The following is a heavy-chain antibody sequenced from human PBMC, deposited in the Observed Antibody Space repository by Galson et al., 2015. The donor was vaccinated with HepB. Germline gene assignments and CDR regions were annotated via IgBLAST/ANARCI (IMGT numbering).Heavy chain of an antibody. Sequence: SLRLSCAASGFTFRDYYMSWIRRAPGKGLEWISYISSKSRYTSYADSVKGRFTISRDNAKNSLYLQMNSLRAGDTAVYYCARDGSKSRFGELLTYYYFDLWGRGTPVTVSS. J-gene: IGHJ2*01. V-gene: IGHV3-11*06. CDR1: GFTFRDYY. CDR3: ARDGSKSRFGELLTYYYFDL. D-gene: IGHD3-10*01. CDR2: ISSKSRYT.